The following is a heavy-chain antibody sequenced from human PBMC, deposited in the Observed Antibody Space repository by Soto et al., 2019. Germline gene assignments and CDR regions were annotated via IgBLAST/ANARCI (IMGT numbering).Heavy chain of an antibody. CDR1: GFSISTYHMG. J-gene: IGHJ3*01. D-gene: IGHD4-17*01. CDR3: AHAGDYFFQSFDD. CDR2: IYWDDDK. V-gene: IGHV2-5*02. Sequence: PPHPLTITYAVSGFSISTYHMGVGWIRQPPGKALECLALIYWDDDKRYSPPLKDRLAISKDTSNNQVVLTITNIGPGDSAIYFCAHAGDYFFQSFDDCG.